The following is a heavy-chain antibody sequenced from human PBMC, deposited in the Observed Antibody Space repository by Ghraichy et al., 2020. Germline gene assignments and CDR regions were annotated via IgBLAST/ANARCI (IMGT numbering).Heavy chain of an antibody. V-gene: IGHV4-59*01. Sequence: SETLSLTCTVSGGSISTYYWNWIRQPPGKGLEWLGFIYYSGSTNYNPSLMSRITISVDTSKNQFSLNLTSVTAADTAVYYCARDYGGSYYNYMDVWGKGTTVTVSS. CDR1: GGSISTYY. D-gene: IGHD3-10*01. CDR2: IYYSGST. CDR3: ARDYGGSYYNYMDV. J-gene: IGHJ6*03.